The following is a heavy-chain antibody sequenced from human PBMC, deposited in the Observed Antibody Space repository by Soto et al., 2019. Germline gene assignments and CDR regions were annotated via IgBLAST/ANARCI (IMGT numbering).Heavy chain of an antibody. CDR2: MNPNSGNT. Sequence: QVQLVQSGAEVKKPGASVKVSFKASGYTFTSDDINWVRKATGQGLEGMGGMNPNSGNTGYAQKSQGRVTMTRNTSISTAYMELSSLTSEDTAVYYCARGRWRSSSYESWFDPWGQGTVVTVSS. V-gene: IGHV1-8*01. CDR3: ARGRWRSSSYESWFDP. D-gene: IGHD6-13*01. CDR1: GYTFTSDD. J-gene: IGHJ5*02.